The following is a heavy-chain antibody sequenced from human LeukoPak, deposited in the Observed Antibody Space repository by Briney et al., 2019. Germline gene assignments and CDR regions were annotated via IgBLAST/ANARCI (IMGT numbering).Heavy chain of an antibody. D-gene: IGHD6-19*01. Sequence: ASVKVSCKASGYTFSNYGISWVRQAPGQGLEWMGWISAYNGNTNYAQKFQGRVTMTTDTSTSTAYMELRSLRSDDTAVYYCARVVAGTENYFDYWGQGTLVTVSS. V-gene: IGHV1-18*01. J-gene: IGHJ4*02. CDR1: GYTFSNYG. CDR3: ARVVAGTENYFDY. CDR2: ISAYNGNT.